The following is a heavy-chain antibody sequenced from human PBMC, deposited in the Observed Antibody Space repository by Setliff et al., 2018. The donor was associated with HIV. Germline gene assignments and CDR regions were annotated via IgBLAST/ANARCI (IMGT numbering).Heavy chain of an antibody. CDR2: IYYSGSS. CDR3: ASLSSGSDWYFDL. V-gene: IGHV4-59*01. J-gene: IGHJ2*01. D-gene: IGHD3-22*01. Sequence: SETLSLTCTVSGGSISSYYWSWIRQPPGKGLEWIGYIYYSGSSNYNPSLKSRVTISVDTSKNHFSLKLSSVTAADTAVYYCASLSSGSDWYFDLWGRGTLVTVTS. CDR1: GGSISSYY.